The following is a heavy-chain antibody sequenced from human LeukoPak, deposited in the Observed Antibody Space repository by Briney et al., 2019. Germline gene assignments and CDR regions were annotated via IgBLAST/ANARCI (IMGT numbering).Heavy chain of an antibody. V-gene: IGHV4-34*01. D-gene: IGHD6-6*01. CDR2: INHSGST. CDR1: GGSFSGYY. CDR3: ARGVAARPGRAIWGSAFDI. Sequence: SETLSLTCAVYGGSFSGYYWSWIRQPPGKGREWIGEINHSGSTNYNPSLKSRVTISVDTSKNQFSLKLSSVPAADPAVYYCARGVAARPGRAIWGSAFDIWGQGTMVTVSS. J-gene: IGHJ3*02.